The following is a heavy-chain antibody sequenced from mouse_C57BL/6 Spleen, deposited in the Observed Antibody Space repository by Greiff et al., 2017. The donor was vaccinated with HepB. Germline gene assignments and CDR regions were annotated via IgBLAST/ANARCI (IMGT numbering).Heavy chain of an antibody. CDR2: IYPGDGDT. CDR3: ARDFLYYYGSSFYAMDY. J-gene: IGHJ4*01. V-gene: IGHV1-82*01. CDR1: GYAFSSSW. Sequence: QVQLQQSGPELVKPGASVKISCKASGYAFSSSWMNWVKQRPGKGLEWIGRIYPGDGDTNYNGKFKGKATLTADKSSSTAYMQLSSLTSEDSAVYFCARDFLYYYGSSFYAMDYWGQGTSVTVSS. D-gene: IGHD1-1*01.